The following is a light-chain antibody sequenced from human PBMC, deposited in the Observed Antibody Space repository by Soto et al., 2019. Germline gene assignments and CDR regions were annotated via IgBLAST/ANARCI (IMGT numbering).Light chain of an antibody. Sequence: AIRMTQSPSSFSASTGDRVTITCRASQGISSYLAWYQQKPGKAPKLLIYAASTLQSGVPSRFSGSGSGTDFTLTISCLQSEDFATYYCQQYYSYPPTFGQGTKLVIK. CDR2: AAS. CDR1: QGISSY. J-gene: IGKJ2*01. CDR3: QQYYSYPPT. V-gene: IGKV1-8*01.